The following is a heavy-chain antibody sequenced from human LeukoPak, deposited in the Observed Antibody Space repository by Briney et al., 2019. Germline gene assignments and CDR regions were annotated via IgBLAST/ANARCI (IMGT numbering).Heavy chain of an antibody. CDR1: GFTFSSYA. J-gene: IGHJ4*02. CDR3: AKVADCSSTSCYDGSDYFDY. V-gene: IGHV3-23*01. Sequence: GGSLRLSCAASGFTFSSYAMSWVREAPGKGLEWVSAISGSGGSTSYADSVKGRFTISRDNSKNTLYLQMNRLRAEDTAVYYCAKVADCSSTSCYDGSDYFDYWGQGTLVTVSS. D-gene: IGHD2-2*01. CDR2: ISGSGGST.